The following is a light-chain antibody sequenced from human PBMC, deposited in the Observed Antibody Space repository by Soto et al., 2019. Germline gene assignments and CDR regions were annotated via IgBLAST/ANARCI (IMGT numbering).Light chain of an antibody. CDR1: QSVSSN. CDR3: QQYNNWPPIT. V-gene: IGKV3-15*01. J-gene: IGKJ1*01. CDR2: GAS. Sequence: EIVMPQSPATLSVSPGERATLSCRASQSVSSNLAWYQQKPGQAPRLLIYGASTRATGIPARFSGSGSGTAFTLTISSLQSEDFAVYYCQQYNNWPPITFGQGTKVDIK.